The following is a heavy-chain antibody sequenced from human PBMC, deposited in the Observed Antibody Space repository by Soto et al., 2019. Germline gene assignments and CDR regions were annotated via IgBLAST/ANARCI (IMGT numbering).Heavy chain of an antibody. V-gene: IGHV4-34*01. CDR3: ARVYQGYYGSGSYPGWFDP. Sequence: SETLSLTCAVYGGSFSGYYWSWIRQPPGKGLEWIGEINHSGSTNYNPSLKSRVTISVDTSKNQFSLKLSSVTAADTAVYYCARVYQGYYGSGSYPGWFDPWGQGTLVTVSS. D-gene: IGHD3-10*01. J-gene: IGHJ5*02. CDR2: INHSGST. CDR1: GGSFSGYY.